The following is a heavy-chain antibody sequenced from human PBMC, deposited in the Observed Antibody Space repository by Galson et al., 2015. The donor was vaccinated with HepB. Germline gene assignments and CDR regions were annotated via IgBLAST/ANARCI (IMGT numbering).Heavy chain of an antibody. V-gene: IGHV3-11*01. D-gene: IGHD4-17*01. J-gene: IGHJ6*02. Sequence: SLRLSCAASGFSFSDYYMSWIRQAPGKGLEWLSYISGRSQSIYYADSVKGRFTISRDNAKDSLFLQMNSLRPDDTAVYYCARDGDYYYGMDVWGQGTTVIVSS. CDR2: ISGRSQSI. CDR1: GFSFSDYY. CDR3: ARDGDYYYGMDV.